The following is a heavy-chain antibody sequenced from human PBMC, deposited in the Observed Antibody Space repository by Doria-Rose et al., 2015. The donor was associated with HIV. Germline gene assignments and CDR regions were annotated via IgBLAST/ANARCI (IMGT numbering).Heavy chain of an antibody. CDR3: ARIKSSRWYHKYYFDF. CDR1: GVSLSSPGMG. V-gene: IGHV2-26*01. J-gene: IGHJ4*02. D-gene: IGHD6-13*01. Sequence: QITLKESGPVLVKPTETLTLTCTVSGVSLSSPGMGVSWIRQPPGKALEWLANIFSDDELSYKTSLKSRLTISRGTYKSQVVLTMPDMDPVDTATYYCARIKSSRWYHKYYFDFWGQGTLVIVSA. CDR2: IFSDDEL.